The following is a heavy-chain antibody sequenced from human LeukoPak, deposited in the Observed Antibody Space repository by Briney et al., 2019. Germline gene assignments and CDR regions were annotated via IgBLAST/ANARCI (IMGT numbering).Heavy chain of an antibody. J-gene: IGHJ4*02. CDR3: ARWIYFDSSGYYFDN. V-gene: IGHV3-48*04. Sequence: PGGSLRLSCAASGFTFSSYGMHWVRQAPGKGLEWVSYISRSGTTIYYAESVKGRFTISRDNAKNSLYLQMNSLRAEDTAVYYCARWIYFDSSGYYFDNWGQGTLVTVSS. CDR2: ISRSGTTI. CDR1: GFTFSSYG. D-gene: IGHD3-22*01.